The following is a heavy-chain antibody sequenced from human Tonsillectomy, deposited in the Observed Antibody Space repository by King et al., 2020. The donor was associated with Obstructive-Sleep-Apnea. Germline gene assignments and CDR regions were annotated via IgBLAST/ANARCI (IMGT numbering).Heavy chain of an antibody. CDR3: AKELGIAAAIDAFDI. CDR2: ISWNSGSI. CDR1: GFTFDDYA. V-gene: IGHV3-9*01. D-gene: IGHD6-13*01. J-gene: IGHJ3*02. Sequence: VQLVESGGGLVQPGRSLRLSCAASGFTFDDYAMHWVRQVPGKGLEWVSGISWNSGSIGYADSVKGRFTISRDNAKNSLYLQMNSLRAEDTALYYCAKELGIAAAIDAFDIWGQGTMVTVSS.